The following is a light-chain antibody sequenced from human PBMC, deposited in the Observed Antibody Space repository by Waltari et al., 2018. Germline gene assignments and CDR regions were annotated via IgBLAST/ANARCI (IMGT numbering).Light chain of an antibody. J-gene: IGLJ2*01. CDR2: VTN. CDR3: QSYDTSLNLRV. V-gene: IGLV1-40*01. CDR1: SSNIGAGYD. Sequence: QSVLTQPPSMSAAPGQRVTISCTGSSSNIGAGYDVHWYQQLPGTAPKLLIYVTNNRPSGVPDRFSGSRSGTSASLAITGLQAEDEADYYCQSYDTSLNLRVFGGGTKLTVL.